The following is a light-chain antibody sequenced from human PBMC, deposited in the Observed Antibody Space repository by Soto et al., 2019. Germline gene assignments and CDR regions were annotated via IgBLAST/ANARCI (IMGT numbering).Light chain of an antibody. V-gene: IGKV3-15*01. CDR3: QQYNIWPQA. CDR2: GAS. J-gene: IGKJ1*01. Sequence: EIMMTQSPATLSVPPGERATLSCRASQSVSTDLAWYQQKPGQSPRLLIYGASNRDTSVPARFSGSGSGTEFTLTINSLQSEDFAVYYCQQYNIWPQAFGQGTKVEIK. CDR1: QSVSTD.